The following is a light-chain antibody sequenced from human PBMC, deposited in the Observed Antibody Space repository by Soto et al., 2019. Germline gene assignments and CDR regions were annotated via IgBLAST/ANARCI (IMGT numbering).Light chain of an antibody. V-gene: IGKV3-15*01. CDR3: QQYNNWPPRGT. J-gene: IGKJ1*01. CDR1: QGVSTN. Sequence: DIVLTQSPATLAVSPGERATLSCRASQGVSTNLAWYQQKPGQGPRLLMYGASTRATGIPARFSGSGSGTEFTLNISILQPEDFALYYCQQYNNWPPRGTFGQGTKVEFK. CDR2: GAS.